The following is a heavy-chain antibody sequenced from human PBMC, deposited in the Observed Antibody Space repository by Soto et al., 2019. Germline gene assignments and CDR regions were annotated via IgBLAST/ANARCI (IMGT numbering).Heavy chain of an antibody. V-gene: IGHV4-59*01. CDR3: ARTRDGYNDFDY. Sequence: SEPLSLTCSVSGGSISSYYWSWIRQPPGKGLEWIGYIYYSGSTNYNPSLKSRVTISVDTSKNQFSLKLSSVTAADTAVYYCARTRDGYNDFDYWGQGTLVTVSS. CDR2: IYYSGST. CDR1: GGSISSYY. D-gene: IGHD5-12*01. J-gene: IGHJ4*02.